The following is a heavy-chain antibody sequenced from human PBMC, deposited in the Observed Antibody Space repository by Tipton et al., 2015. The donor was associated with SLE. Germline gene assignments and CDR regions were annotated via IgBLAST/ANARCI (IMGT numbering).Heavy chain of an antibody. CDR1: GGSISSYY. CDR3: ARQEAVAGIGY. V-gene: IGHV4-59*01. CDR2: IYYSGST. Sequence: LRLSCTVSGGSISSYYWSWIRQPPGKGLEWIGYIYYSGSTNYNPSLKSRVTISVDTSKNQFSLKLSSVTAADTAVYYCARQEAVAGIGYWGQGTLVTVSS. D-gene: IGHD6-19*01. J-gene: IGHJ4*02.